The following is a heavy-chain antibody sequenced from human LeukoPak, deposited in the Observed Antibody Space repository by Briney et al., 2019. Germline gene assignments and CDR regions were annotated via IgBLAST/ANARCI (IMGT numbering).Heavy chain of an antibody. CDR3: ARGPWDY. Sequence: PSETLSLTCTVSDGSIRSSRFYWGWIRQPPGKGLEWIASIYYSGSTYYNPSLKSRVTISVDTSKNQFSLKLSSVTAADTAVYYCARGPWDYWGQGTLVTVSS. J-gene: IGHJ4*02. V-gene: IGHV4-39*07. CDR1: DGSIRSSRFY. CDR2: IYYSGST.